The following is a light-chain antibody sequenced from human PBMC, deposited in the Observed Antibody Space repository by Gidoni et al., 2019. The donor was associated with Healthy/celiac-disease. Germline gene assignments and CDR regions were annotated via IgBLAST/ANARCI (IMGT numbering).Light chain of an antibody. CDR3: QQRSNWPPWT. CDR1: QSVSSY. CDR2: DAS. Sequence: EIVLTKPPATLSLSPGERATLSCRASQSVSSYLAWYQQKPGQAPSLLIYDASNRATSIPARFSGSGSGTDFTLTISSLEPEDFAVYYCQQRSNWPPWTFGQGTKVEIK. J-gene: IGKJ1*01. V-gene: IGKV3-11*01.